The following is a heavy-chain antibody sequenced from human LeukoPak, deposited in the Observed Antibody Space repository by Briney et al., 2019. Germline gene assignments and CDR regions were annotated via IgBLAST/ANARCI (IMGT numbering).Heavy chain of an antibody. CDR3: ARDLENGDYRRSDAFDI. CDR2: ISAYNGNT. CDR1: GYTFTSYG. Sequence: ASVKVSRKASGYTFTSYGISWVRQAPGQGLEWMGWISAYNGNTNYAQKLQGRVTMTTDTSTSTAYMELRSLRSDDTAVYYCARDLENGDYRRSDAFDIWGQGTMVTVSS. V-gene: IGHV1-18*01. D-gene: IGHD4-17*01. J-gene: IGHJ3*02.